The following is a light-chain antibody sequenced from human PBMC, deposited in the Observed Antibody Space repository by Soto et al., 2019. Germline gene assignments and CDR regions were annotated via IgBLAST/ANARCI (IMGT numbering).Light chain of an antibody. Sequence: QSVLTQPPSVSASPGQKVTISCTGSSSNVGNNDVSSYQQLPGATPKILIYDNDKRPTAIPARFSCSKSATSATLDITGRQTADEADYYCGTWDSRLSAAVFGAGTQLTVL. V-gene: IGLV1-51*01. J-gene: IGLJ7*01. CDR2: DND. CDR3: GTWDSRLSAAV. CDR1: SSNVGNND.